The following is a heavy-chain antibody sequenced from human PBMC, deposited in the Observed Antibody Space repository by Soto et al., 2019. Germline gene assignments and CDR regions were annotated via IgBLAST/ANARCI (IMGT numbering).Heavy chain of an antibody. J-gene: IGHJ4*02. CDR3: ARENIWSLDF. V-gene: IGHV3-7*04. CDR1: GFAFGSHN. Sequence: GGSLRLSCVASGFAFGSHNMPWVRQAPGKGLEWVASINIDGSEKRYVDSVQGRFTISRDNAKNSMYLQMNNLRAEDTAIYYCARENIWSLDFWGQGA. D-gene: IGHD3-3*01. CDR2: INIDGSEK.